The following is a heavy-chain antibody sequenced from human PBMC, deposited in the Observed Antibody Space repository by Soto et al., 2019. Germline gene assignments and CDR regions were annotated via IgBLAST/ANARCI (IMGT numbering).Heavy chain of an antibody. CDR3: ARDSLRFLDSFDY. Sequence: QVQLVQSGAEVKKPGASVKVSCKASGYNLTSYGINWVRQAPGQGLEWMGWISPHNGNINFAQTLQGRLTMTTDTATSTAYMELRRLRSDDTAVYYCARDSLRFLDSFDYWGQGTLVTVSS. CDR1: GYNLTSYG. J-gene: IGHJ4*02. CDR2: ISPHNGNI. D-gene: IGHD3-3*01. V-gene: IGHV1-18*01.